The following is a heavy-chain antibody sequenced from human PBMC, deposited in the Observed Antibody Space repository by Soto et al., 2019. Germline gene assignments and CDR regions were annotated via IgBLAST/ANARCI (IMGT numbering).Heavy chain of an antibody. D-gene: IGHD3-9*01. CDR1: GGSISSGGYY. CDR3: ARAPFGYYDILTGYAFFGSGYYGMDV. Sequence: SETLSLTCTVSGGSISSGGYYWSWIRQHPGKGLEWIGYIYYSGSTYYNPSLKSRVTISVDTSKNQFSLELSSVTAADTAVYYCARAPFGYYDILTGYAFFGSGYYGMDVSGQGTTVTVSS. V-gene: IGHV4-31*03. CDR2: IYYSGST. J-gene: IGHJ6*02.